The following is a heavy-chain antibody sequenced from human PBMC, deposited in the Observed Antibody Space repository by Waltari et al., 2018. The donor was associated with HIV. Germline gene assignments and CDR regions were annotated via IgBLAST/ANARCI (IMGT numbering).Heavy chain of an antibody. V-gene: IGHV4-59*13. D-gene: IGHD3-10*01. Sequence: VQLRESGPGLVKPSETLSLTCSLSGGSISDYYWSWIRQSPGKALEWIGYIFHSGSANYNPSLKSRVTMSVDTSKNQFSLKMISVTAADTAVYYCARGNDVIGNWFDPWGRGTRVIVSS. J-gene: IGHJ5*02. CDR2: IFHSGSA. CDR1: GGSISDYY. CDR3: ARGNDVIGNWFDP.